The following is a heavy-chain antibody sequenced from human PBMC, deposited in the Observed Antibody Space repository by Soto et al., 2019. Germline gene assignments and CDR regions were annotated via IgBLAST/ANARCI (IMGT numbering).Heavy chain of an antibody. D-gene: IGHD2-21*01. CDR3: ARRGDSDY. Sequence: EVQLVQSGAEVKKPGASLKISCKCSGYSFTNYWIGWVRQMPGKGLELMGIIYPGDSDTRYSPSFQGPVTISADTSISTAYLQWSSLKASDTAMYYCARRGDSDYWGQGTLVTVSS. V-gene: IGHV5-51*01. J-gene: IGHJ4*02. CDR1: GYSFTNYW. CDR2: IYPGDSDT.